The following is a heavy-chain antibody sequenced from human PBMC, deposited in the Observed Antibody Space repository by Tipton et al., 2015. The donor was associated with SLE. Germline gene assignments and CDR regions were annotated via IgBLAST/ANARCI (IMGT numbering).Heavy chain of an antibody. Sequence: TLSLTCTVSGGSISSSSYYWGWIRQPPGKGLEWIGSIYYSGSTYYNPSLKSRVTISVDTSKNQFSLKLSSVTAADTAVYYCARGEGYSYGLDPFDYWGQGTLVTVSS. CDR1: GGSISSSSYY. CDR2: IYYSGST. D-gene: IGHD5-18*01. J-gene: IGHJ4*02. CDR3: ARGEGYSYGLDPFDY. V-gene: IGHV4-39*07.